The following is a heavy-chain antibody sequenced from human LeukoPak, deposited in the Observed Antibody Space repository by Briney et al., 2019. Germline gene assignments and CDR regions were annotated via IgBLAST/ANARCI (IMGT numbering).Heavy chain of an antibody. J-gene: IGHJ4*02. Sequence: ASVKVSCKASGGTFSSYAISWVRQAPGQGLEWMGGIIPIFGTANYAQKFQGRVTITADESTSTAYMELSSLRSEGTAVYYCARDHEQWRGQNYFDYWGQGTLVTVSS. V-gene: IGHV1-69*13. CDR2: IIPIFGTA. CDR3: ARDHEQWRGQNYFDY. D-gene: IGHD6-19*01. CDR1: GGTFSSYA.